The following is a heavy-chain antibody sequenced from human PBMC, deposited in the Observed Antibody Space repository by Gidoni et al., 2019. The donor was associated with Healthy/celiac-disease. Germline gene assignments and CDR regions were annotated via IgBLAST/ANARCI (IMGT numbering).Heavy chain of an antibody. V-gene: IGHV1-2*02. CDR3: ARDLRARGYSGYKY. Sequence: QVQLVQSGAEVQTPGASVKDSCKASGYSLTGYYMHWVRQAPGQGLEWKGWSNPNSGGTNYAQKFQRRVTMTRDTSISTAYMELSRLRSDDTAVYYCARDLRARGYSGYKYWGQGTLVTVSS. J-gene: IGHJ4*02. D-gene: IGHD5-12*01. CDR2: SNPNSGGT. CDR1: GYSLTGYY.